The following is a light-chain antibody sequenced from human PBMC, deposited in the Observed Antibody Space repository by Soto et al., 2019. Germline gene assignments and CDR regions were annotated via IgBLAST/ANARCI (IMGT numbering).Light chain of an antibody. J-gene: IGKJ3*01. CDR2: GAS. Sequence: EIVMTQSPGTLSLSPGETATLSCRASQSVSSNYVAWFHQKPGQAPRLLIYGASSRATGVPDRFSASGSGTDFTLTISRLEPEDFAVYYCQQYGRSPFTFGHGTKVDIK. CDR1: QSVSSNY. V-gene: IGKV3-20*01. CDR3: QQYGRSPFT.